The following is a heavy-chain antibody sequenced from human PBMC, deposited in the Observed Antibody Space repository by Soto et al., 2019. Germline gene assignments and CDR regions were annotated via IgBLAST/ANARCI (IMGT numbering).Heavy chain of an antibody. CDR3: VKGQSSSWSQTGGMDV. CDR1: GFTFSTYA. D-gene: IGHD6-6*01. V-gene: IGHV3-23*01. CDR2: IDDGGVST. Sequence: EVQLLESGRGLVQPGGSLRLSCAASGFTFSTYALSWARQAPGKGLEWVAGIDDGGVSTYYADSVKGRLTISRDNSKNTLYLQMGSLRAEDTAVYYCVKGQSSSWSQTGGMDVWGQGTTVTVSS. J-gene: IGHJ6*02.